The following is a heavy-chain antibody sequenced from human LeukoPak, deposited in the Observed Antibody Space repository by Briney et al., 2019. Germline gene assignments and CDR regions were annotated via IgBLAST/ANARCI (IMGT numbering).Heavy chain of an antibody. J-gene: IGHJ1*01. D-gene: IGHD3-22*01. V-gene: IGHV4-59*01. CDR2: IYYSGST. CDR1: GGSISCYY. Sequence: SETLSLTCTVSGGSISCYYWSWIRQPPGKGLEWIGYIYYSGSTNYNPSLKSRVTISVDTSKNQFSLKLSSVTAADTAVYYCARGPIYDSSGYYYWEYFQHWGQGTLVTVSS. CDR3: ARGPIYDSSGYYYWEYFQH.